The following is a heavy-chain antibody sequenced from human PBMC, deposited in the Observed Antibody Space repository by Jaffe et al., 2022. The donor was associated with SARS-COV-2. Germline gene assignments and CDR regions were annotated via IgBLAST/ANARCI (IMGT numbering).Heavy chain of an antibody. CDR2: IYTSGST. V-gene: IGHV4-4*07. CDR1: GGSISSYY. J-gene: IGHJ4*02. CDR3: ARERTLAAAGTTLDY. Sequence: QVQLQESGPGLVKPSETLSLTCTVSGGSISSYYWSWIRQPAGKGLEWIGRIYTSGSTNYNPSLKSRVTMSVDTSKNQFSLKLSSVTAADTAVYYCARERTLAAAGTTLDYWGQGTLVTVSS. D-gene: IGHD6-13*01.